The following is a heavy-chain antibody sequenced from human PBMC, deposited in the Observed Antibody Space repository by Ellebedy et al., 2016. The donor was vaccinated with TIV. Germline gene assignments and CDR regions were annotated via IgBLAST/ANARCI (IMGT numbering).Heavy chain of an antibody. CDR1: GFTFSSYW. D-gene: IGHD1-26*01. V-gene: IGHV3-7*01. CDR2: LKQDGSEI. CDR3: VRDKIVGATIFDY. J-gene: IGHJ4*02. Sequence: GGSLRLSXVVSGFTFSSYWMSWVRQAPGKGLEWVANLKQDGSEIYYVDSVKGRFTISRDNAKNSLCLQMNSLRAEDTAVYYCVRDKIVGATIFDYWGQGTLVTVSS.